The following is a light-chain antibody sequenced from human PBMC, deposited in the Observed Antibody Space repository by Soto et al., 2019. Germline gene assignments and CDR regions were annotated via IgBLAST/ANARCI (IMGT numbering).Light chain of an antibody. CDR3: QQYNSVSLLT. Sequence: DIQLTQSPSTLSASVGDRFTITCRASQSISNWLAWYQQKPGKAPKLLIYKASNLESGVPSRFSGSASGTEFTLTISSLQPDDFATYYCQQYNSVSLLTFGGGTKVDI. J-gene: IGKJ4*01. V-gene: IGKV1-5*03. CDR1: QSISNW. CDR2: KAS.